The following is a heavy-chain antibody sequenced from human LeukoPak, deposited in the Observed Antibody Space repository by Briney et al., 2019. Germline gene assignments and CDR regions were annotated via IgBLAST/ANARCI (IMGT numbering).Heavy chain of an antibody. V-gene: IGHV3-30*18. CDR2: ISYDGSNK. CDR3: AKGSPLDY. CDR1: GFTFSSYG. Sequence: GGSLRLSCAASGFTFSSYGMHWVRQAPGKGLEWVAVISYDGSNKYYADFAKGRFTISRDNSKNTLYLQMNSLRAEGTAVYYCAKGSPLDYWGQGTLVTVSS. J-gene: IGHJ4*02.